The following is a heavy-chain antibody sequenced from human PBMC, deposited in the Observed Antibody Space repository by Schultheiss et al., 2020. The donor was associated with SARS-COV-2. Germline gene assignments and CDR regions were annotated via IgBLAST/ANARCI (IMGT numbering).Heavy chain of an antibody. CDR3: ANTYGSGSGTTSLPGN. D-gene: IGHD1-7*01. CDR1: GFTFGSHS. J-gene: IGHJ4*01. CDR2: ITTDGRSI. Sequence: GGSLRLSCAASGFTFGSHSMNWVRQAPGKGLVWVSRITTDGRSISSADSVRGRFTISRDNAKNSLYLQMNSLRAEDTAVYYCANTYGSGSGTTSLPGNWGHGTLVTVSS. V-gene: IGHV3-74*01.